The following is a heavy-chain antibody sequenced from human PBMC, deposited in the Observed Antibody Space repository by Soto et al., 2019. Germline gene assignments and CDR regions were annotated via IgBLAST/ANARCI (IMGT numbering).Heavy chain of an antibody. V-gene: IGHV3-23*01. D-gene: IGHD6-13*01. CDR2: VSNSGDET. J-gene: IGHJ4*02. CDR1: GFSFSSYG. CDR3: AKGSSWGGEGG. Sequence: EVQLLESGGGLVQPGGSLRLSCAASGFSFSSYGMTWVRQSPGKGLEWASTVSNSGDETYYADSVKGRFTISRDNSKNTLYLQMNSLRPGDTAVYYCAKGSSWGGEGGWGQGTLVAVS.